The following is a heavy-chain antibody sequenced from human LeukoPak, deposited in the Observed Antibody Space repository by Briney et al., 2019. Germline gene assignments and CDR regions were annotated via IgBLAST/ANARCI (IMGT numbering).Heavy chain of an antibody. CDR3: AKGGYNWNYRWFDP. Sequence: GGSLRLSCAASGFFFSNYAMSWVRQAPGKGLEWVSAISGSGGSTYYADSVKGRFTISRDNSKNTLYLQMNSLRAEDTAVYYCAKGGYNWNYRWFDPWGQGTLVTVSS. CDR1: GFFFSNYA. V-gene: IGHV3-23*01. J-gene: IGHJ5*02. D-gene: IGHD1-7*01. CDR2: ISGSGGST.